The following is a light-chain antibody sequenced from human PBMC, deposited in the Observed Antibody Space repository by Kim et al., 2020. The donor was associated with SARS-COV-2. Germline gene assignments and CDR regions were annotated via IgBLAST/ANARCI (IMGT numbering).Light chain of an antibody. J-gene: IGKJ4*01. CDR1: QGIGNF. V-gene: IGKV1-27*01. CDR2: DTS. CDR3: QKYDNEPFT. Sequence: DIQMTQSPSSLSASVGDRVTITCRASQGIGNFLAWYQQKPGKPPNLLIFDTSILQLGIPSRFSSSGSGTDFTLTITSLQPEDAATYYCQKYDNEPFTYGGGTKLEI.